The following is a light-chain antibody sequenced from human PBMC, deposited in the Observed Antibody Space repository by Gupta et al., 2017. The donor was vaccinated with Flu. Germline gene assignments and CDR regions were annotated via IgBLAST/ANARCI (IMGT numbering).Light chain of an antibody. CDR1: QSVSSN. Sequence: EIVMTQSPATLSVAPGERATLSCRASQSVSSNLAWYQQKPGKAPRLLIYGASTRATGIPARFSGSGSGPEXTLTISXLQSEDFAVYYCQQYNTWPPYTFGXGTKLEIK. V-gene: IGKV3-15*01. CDR3: QQYNTWPPYT. J-gene: IGKJ2*01. CDR2: GAS.